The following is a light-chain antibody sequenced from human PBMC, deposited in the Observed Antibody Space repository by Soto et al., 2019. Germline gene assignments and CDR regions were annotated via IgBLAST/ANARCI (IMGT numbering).Light chain of an antibody. J-gene: IGKJ1*01. V-gene: IGKV3-15*01. CDR2: GAS. CDR3: QQYNSWPET. CDR1: QTVIRY. Sequence: EILLTQSPSTLALSPGEGATLSCRASQTVIRYLAWYQQNRGQAPRLLIYGASTRATGIPDRFSGSGSGTEFTLTISSLQSEDFEVYYCQQYNSWPETFGQGTKVDIK.